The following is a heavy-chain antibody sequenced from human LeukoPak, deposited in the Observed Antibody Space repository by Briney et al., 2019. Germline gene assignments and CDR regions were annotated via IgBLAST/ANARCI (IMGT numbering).Heavy chain of an antibody. CDR2: IIPILGIA. CDR1: GGTFSSYA. J-gene: IGHJ4*02. D-gene: IGHD3-22*01. Sequence: ASVKVSCKASGGTFSSYAISWVRQAPGQGLEWMGRIIPILGIANYAQKFQGRVTITVDKSTSTAYMELSSLRSEDTAVYYCAREGLYYYDSSGSHFDYWGQGTLVTVSS. V-gene: IGHV1-69*04. CDR3: AREGLYYYDSSGSHFDY.